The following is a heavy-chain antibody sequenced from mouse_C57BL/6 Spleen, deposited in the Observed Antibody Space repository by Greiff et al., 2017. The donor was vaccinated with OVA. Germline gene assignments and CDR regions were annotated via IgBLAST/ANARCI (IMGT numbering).Heavy chain of an antibody. Sequence: VQLQQPGPELVKPGASVKLSCKASGYTFTSYWMHWVKQRPGQGLEWIGNINPSNGGTNYNEKFKSKATLTVDKSSSTAYMQLSSLTSEDSAVYYCARAYYSNYDWFAYWGQGTLVTVSA. D-gene: IGHD2-5*01. CDR1: GYTFTSYW. CDR2: INPSNGGT. J-gene: IGHJ3*01. CDR3: ARAYYSNYDWFAY. V-gene: IGHV1-53*01.